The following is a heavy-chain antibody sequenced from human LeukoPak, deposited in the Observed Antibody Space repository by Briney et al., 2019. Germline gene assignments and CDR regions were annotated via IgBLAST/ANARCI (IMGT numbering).Heavy chain of an antibody. CDR3: AKLRDIVVVPAAMRGGFDP. J-gene: IGHJ5*02. D-gene: IGHD2-2*01. V-gene: IGHV4-39*07. Sequence: PSETLSLTCTVSGGSISSSSYYWGWIRQPPGKGLEWIGSIYYSGSTYYNPSLKSRVTISVDTSKNQFSLKLSSVTAADTAVYYCAKLRDIVVVPAAMRGGFDPWGQGTLVTVSS. CDR1: GGSISSSSYY. CDR2: IYYSGST.